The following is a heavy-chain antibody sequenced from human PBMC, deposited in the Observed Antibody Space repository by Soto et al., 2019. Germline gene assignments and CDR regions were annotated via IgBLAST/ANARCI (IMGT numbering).Heavy chain of an antibody. Sequence: KSSETLSLTCAVYGGSFSGYYWGWIRQPPGKGLEWIGEINHSGSTNYNPSLKSRVTISVDTSKNQFSLKLSSVTAADTAVYYCARREDYYDSSGYLRPWGQGTLVTVSS. CDR3: ARREDYYDSSGYLRP. D-gene: IGHD3-22*01. J-gene: IGHJ5*02. CDR2: INHSGST. CDR1: GGSFSGYY. V-gene: IGHV4-34*01.